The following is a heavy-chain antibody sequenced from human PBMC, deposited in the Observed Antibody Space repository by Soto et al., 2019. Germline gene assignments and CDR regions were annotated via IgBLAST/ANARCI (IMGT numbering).Heavy chain of an antibody. J-gene: IGHJ4*02. CDR2: INHSGST. CDR1: GGSFSGYY. V-gene: IGHV4-34*01. CDR3: ARGRIAAPRAGDY. Sequence: SETLSLTCAVYGGSFSGYYWSWIRQPPGKGLEWIGEINHSGSTNYNPSLKSRVTISVDTSKNQFSLKLSSVTAADTAVDYCARGRIAAPRAGDYRGQGTLVTVSS. D-gene: IGHD6-13*01.